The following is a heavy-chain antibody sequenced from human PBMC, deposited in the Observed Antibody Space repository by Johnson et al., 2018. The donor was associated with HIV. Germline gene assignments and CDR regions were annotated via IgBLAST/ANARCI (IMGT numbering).Heavy chain of an antibody. Sequence: QVQLVESGGGVVQPGRSLRLSCAASGFTFSSYAMNWVRQAPGTGLEWVAVIAYDGSNKYYADSVKGRFTISRDNSKNTLYLQMHSLRVEDTAVYHCARGRRPWELHGFNAFDTWGQGTMVIVSS. J-gene: IGHJ3*02. CDR3: ARGRRPWELHGFNAFDT. CDR1: GFTFSSYA. V-gene: IGHV3-30*04. CDR2: IAYDGSNK. D-gene: IGHD1-26*01.